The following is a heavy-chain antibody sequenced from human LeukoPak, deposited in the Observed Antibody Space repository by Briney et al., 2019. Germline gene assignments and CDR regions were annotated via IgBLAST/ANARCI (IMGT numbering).Heavy chain of an antibody. V-gene: IGHV1-2*02. CDR1: GYTFTAYY. Sequence: ASVKVSCKASGYTFTAYYIHWVRQAPGQGLEWMAWINPNSGGTNYAQKFQGRVTMTRDTSISTAYMELSRLRSDDTAVYYCASERNVYAIFGVVIPTSYFDYWGQGTLVTVSS. CDR3: ASERNVYAIFGVVIPTSYFDY. J-gene: IGHJ4*02. CDR2: INPNSGGT. D-gene: IGHD3-3*01.